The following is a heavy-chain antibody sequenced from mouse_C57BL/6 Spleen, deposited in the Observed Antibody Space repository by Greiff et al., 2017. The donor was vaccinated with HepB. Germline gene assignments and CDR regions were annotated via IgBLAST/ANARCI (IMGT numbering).Heavy chain of an antibody. CDR1: GYAFSSYW. Sequence: QVQLKESGAELVKPGASVKISCKASGYAFSSYWMNWVKQRPGKGLEWIGQIYPGDGDTNYNGKFKGKATLTADKSSSTAYMQLSSLTSEDSAVYFCARDYGSFYWYFDVWGTGTTVTVSS. CDR2: IYPGDGDT. J-gene: IGHJ1*03. CDR3: ARDYGSFYWYFDV. D-gene: IGHD1-1*01. V-gene: IGHV1-80*01.